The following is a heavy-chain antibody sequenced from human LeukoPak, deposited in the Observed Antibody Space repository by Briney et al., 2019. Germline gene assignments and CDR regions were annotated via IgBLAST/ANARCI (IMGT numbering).Heavy chain of an antibody. V-gene: IGHV3-30*04. CDR3: ASSNNWSEFDY. D-gene: IGHD1-1*01. CDR2: ISYDGSNK. J-gene: IGHJ4*02. CDR1: GFTFSSYA. Sequence: GGSLSLSCAASGFTFSSYAMHWVRQAPGKGLEWVAFISYDGSNKYYADSVKGRFTISRDNSKNTLYLQMNSLRAEDTALYYCASSNNWSEFDYWGQGTLVTVSS.